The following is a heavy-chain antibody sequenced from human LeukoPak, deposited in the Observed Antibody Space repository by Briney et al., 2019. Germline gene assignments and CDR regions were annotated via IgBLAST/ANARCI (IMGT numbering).Heavy chain of an antibody. Sequence: SETLSLTCAVYGGSFSGYYWSWIRQSPEKGLEWIGCIYSNGGTFYNPSLRSRVSMSVDTSKNQFSLKLSSVTAADTAVYYCARGQTYYYDSSTYVDYWGRGTLVAVSS. CDR1: GGSFSGYY. CDR3: ARGQTYYYDSSTYVDY. D-gene: IGHD3-22*01. J-gene: IGHJ4*02. V-gene: IGHV4-30-4*08. CDR2: IYSNGGT.